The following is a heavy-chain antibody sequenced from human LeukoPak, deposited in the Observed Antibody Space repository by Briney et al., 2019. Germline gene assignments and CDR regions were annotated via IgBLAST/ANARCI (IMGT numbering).Heavy chain of an antibody. J-gene: IGHJ5*02. V-gene: IGHV1-18*01. CDR1: GYTFTSYG. CDR2: ISTYNGNT. Sequence: ASVKVSCKASGYTFTSYGISWVRQAPGQGLEWMGWISTYNGNTNYAQKLQGRVTMTTDTSTSTAYMELRSLRSDDTAVYYCARGFRLAAIEDCFDPWGQGTLVTVSS. CDR3: ARGFRLAAIEDCFDP. D-gene: IGHD2-15*01.